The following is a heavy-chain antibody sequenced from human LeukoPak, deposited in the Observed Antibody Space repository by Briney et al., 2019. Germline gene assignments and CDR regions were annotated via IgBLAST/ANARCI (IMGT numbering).Heavy chain of an antibody. CDR2: IYSGGST. CDR3: ARGGRGSAAVVAPRSFDI. CDR1: GFTFSSNY. Sequence: GGSLRLSCAASGFTFSSNYMSWVRQAPGKGLEWVSVIYSGGSTYYADSVKGRFIISRDISKNTLYLQMNSLRAEDSALYYCARGGRGSAAVVAPRSFDIWGQGTMVTVSS. V-gene: IGHV3-53*01. J-gene: IGHJ3*02. D-gene: IGHD3-22*01.